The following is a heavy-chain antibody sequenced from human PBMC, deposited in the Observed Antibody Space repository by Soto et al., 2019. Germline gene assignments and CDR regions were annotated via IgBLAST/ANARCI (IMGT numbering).Heavy chain of an antibody. J-gene: IGHJ4*02. CDR1: GFTFSSYA. CDR2: ISYDGSNK. V-gene: IGHV3-30-3*01. D-gene: IGHD3-3*01. Sequence: QVQLVESGGGVVQPGRSLRLSCAASGFTFSSYAMHWVRQAPGKGLEWVAVISYDGSNKYYADSVKGRFTISRDNSKNTLYLQMNSLRAEDTAVYYCARSPTFFAGTTSIYFDYWGQGTLVTVSS. CDR3: ARSPTFFAGTTSIYFDY.